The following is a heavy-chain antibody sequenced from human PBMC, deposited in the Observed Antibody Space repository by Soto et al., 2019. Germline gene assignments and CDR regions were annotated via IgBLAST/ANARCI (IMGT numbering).Heavy chain of an antibody. V-gene: IGHV4-59*01. Sequence: QVQLQESGPGLVKPSETLSLTCTVSGGSISSYYWSWIRQPPGKGLEWIGYIYYSGSTNYNPSLKSRVTISVDTSKNQFSLKLSSVTAADTAVYYCAMYYYDSSGYPYFDYWGQGTLVTVSS. CDR1: GGSISSYY. D-gene: IGHD3-22*01. J-gene: IGHJ4*02. CDR2: IYYSGST. CDR3: AMYYYDSSGYPYFDY.